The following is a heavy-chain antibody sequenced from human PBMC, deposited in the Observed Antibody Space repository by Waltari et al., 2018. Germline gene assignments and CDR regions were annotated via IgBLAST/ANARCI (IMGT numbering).Heavy chain of an antibody. Sequence: QVQLQESGPGLVKPSEPLSLPCPVSVVSISSYYWSWIRQPAGKGLEWIGRIYTSGSTNYNPSLKSRVTMSVDTSKNQFSLKLSSVTAADTAVYYCARDRFAAADAFDIWGQGTMVTVSS. J-gene: IGHJ3*02. CDR2: IYTSGST. CDR1: VVSISSYY. V-gene: IGHV4-4*07. D-gene: IGHD2-2*01. CDR3: ARDRFAAADAFDI.